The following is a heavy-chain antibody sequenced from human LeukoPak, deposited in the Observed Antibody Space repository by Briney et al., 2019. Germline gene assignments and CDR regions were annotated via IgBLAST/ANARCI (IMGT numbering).Heavy chain of an antibody. J-gene: IGHJ4*02. V-gene: IGHV3-73*01. CDR2: IRSKANSYAT. D-gene: IGHD3-22*01. CDR3: TRHVAYYDSSGYYSDY. CDR1: GFTFSSYA. Sequence: PGGSLRLSCAASGFTFSSYAMSWVRQASGKGLEWVGRIRSKANSYATAYAASVKGRFTISRDDSKNTAYLQMNSLKTEDTAVYYCTRHVAYYDSSGYYSDYWGQGTLVTVSS.